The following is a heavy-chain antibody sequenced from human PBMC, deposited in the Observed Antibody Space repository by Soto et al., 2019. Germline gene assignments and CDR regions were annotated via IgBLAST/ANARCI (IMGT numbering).Heavy chain of an antibody. D-gene: IGHD3-10*01. V-gene: IGHV3-7*01. CDR2: IKQEGSEK. CDR3: ANLGSTVAYFDY. J-gene: IGHJ4*02. CDR1: GFTFSSYW. Sequence: EVQLVESGGGLVQPGGSLRLSCAASGFTFSSYWMSSVRQAPGKGLEWVANIKQEGSEKYYVDSVKGRFTISRDNAENALYQQMNSLRAEDTAVYYCANLGSTVAYFDYWGQGTLVTVSS.